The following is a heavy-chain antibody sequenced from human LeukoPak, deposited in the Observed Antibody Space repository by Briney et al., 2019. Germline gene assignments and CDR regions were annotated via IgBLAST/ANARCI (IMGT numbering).Heavy chain of an antibody. J-gene: IGHJ4*02. D-gene: IGHD3-10*01. CDR1: GFTFDNYA. Sequence: AKSLTLSCAASGFTFDNYAMRWVRQPPGKGLEWVSGISCNGGSRDYADSVKGRFTISSNKAKNLPYLQMKSLRAEDTALYYCAKEWGAPDYYGSGSYFLTLGYWGQGTLVTVSS. CDR2: ISCNGGSR. CDR3: AKEWGAPDYYGSGSYFLTLGY. V-gene: IGHV3-9*01.